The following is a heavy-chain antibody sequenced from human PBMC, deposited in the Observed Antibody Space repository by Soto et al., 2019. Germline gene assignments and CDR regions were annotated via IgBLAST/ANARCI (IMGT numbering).Heavy chain of an antibody. J-gene: IGHJ1*01. CDR2: ISSSGGSST. D-gene: IGHD3-22*01. V-gene: IGHV3-11*01. Sequence: QVILVESGGGLVKSGGSLRLSCAGYGFIFSDYSMSWIRQAPGKGLEWISYISSSGGSSTYYADSVKGRFTISRDNAKNSLYQQMNSLRAEDTAVYYCASTGTYYYDSSGYHAEYFHHWGQGTLVIVSS. CDR1: GFIFSDYS. CDR3: ASTGTYYYDSSGYHAEYFHH.